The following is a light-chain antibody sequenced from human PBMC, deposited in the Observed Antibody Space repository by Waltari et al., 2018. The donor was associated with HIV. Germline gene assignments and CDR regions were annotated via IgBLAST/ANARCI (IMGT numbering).Light chain of an antibody. CDR3: QQYGGSPYT. V-gene: IGKV3-15*01. CDR2: RSS. CDR1: QSVIRN. J-gene: IGKJ2*01. Sequence: EIVMTQSTATVSVSPGERDILPHRASQSVIRNLAWYQQKPGQAPKLLIYRSSTRAPGIPARFSGSGSGTEFTLTISGLQSEDFAVYYCQQYGGSPYTFGQGTKLEI.